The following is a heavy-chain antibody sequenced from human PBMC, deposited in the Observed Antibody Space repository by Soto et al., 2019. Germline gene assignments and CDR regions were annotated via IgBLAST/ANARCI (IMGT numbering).Heavy chain of an antibody. CDR1: GYGFTSYY. J-gene: IGHJ4*02. V-gene: IGHV1-46*01. CDR2: ISPNGAST. D-gene: IGHD5-18*01. Sequence: SVKVSCKTPGYGFTSYYIHWGLQAPGQGLEWMGIISPNGASTSYAQKFQERITLTRDTSTSTVYLELSSLRSDDTAVYYCARDDRGYSYGEKVDYWGQGTLVTVS. CDR3: ARDDRGYSYGEKVDY.